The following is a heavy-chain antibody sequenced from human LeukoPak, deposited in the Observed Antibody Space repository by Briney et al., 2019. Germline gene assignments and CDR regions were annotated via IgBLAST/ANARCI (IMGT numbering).Heavy chain of an antibody. V-gene: IGHV3-23*01. CDR1: GFTFSSYA. CDR2: ISGSGGST. D-gene: IGHD3-22*01. J-gene: IGHJ5*02. Sequence: PGGSLRLSCAASGFTFSSYAMSWFRQAPGKGLEWFSAISGSGGSTYYANSVKGRFTISRDNSKNTLYLQMNSLRAEDTAVYYCAKDLSPYYYDSSGYYPYFDPWGQGTLVTVSS. CDR3: AKDLSPYYYDSSGYYPYFDP.